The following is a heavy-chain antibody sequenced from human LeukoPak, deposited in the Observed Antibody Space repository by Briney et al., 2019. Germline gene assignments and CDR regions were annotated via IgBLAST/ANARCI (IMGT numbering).Heavy chain of an antibody. CDR2: ISGSRGST. J-gene: IGHJ4*02. V-gene: IGHV3-23*01. CDR1: GLTFSSYA. D-gene: IGHD3-10*01. Sequence: GGSLRLSCAASGLTFSSYAMSWVRQAPGKGLEWVSAISGSRGSTYYADSVKGRFTISRDNSKNTLYLQMNSLRAEDTAVYYCARGDGFLFYWGQGTLVTVSS. CDR3: ARGDGFLFY.